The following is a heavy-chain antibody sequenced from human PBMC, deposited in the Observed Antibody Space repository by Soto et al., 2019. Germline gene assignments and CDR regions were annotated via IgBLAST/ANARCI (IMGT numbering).Heavy chain of an antibody. CDR1: GGSFRGYY. D-gene: IGHD3-3*01. Sequence: SETLALTCAVYGGSFRGYYWSWIRQPPGKGLEWIGEINHSGNTNYNPSLKSRVTISVDKSKNQFSLQLNSVTPEDTAVYYCSRGSWDDVSGHYYMDVWGKGTTVTVSS. CDR2: INHSGNT. V-gene: IGHV4-34*01. CDR3: SRGSWDDVSGHYYMDV. J-gene: IGHJ6*03.